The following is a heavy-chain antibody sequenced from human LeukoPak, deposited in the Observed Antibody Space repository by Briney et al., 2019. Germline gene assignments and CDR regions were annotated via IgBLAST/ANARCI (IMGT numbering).Heavy chain of an antibody. D-gene: IGHD2-2*01. J-gene: IGHJ4*02. CDR1: GFIFSNYG. Sequence: PGESLRLSCAASGFIFSNYGMHWVRQGPGKGLWWVAFIRYDGIDKYYADSVKGRFTTSRDNSKNTLYLQIHNLKTDDTAVYYCATYSTLGHFDSWGQGTLVTVSS. CDR3: ATYSTLGHFDS. V-gene: IGHV3-30*02. CDR2: IRYDGIDK.